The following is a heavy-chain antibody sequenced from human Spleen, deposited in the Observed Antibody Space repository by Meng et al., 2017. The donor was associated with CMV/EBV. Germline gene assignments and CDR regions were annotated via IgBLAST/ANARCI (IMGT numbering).Heavy chain of an antibody. J-gene: IGHJ5*02. Sequence: QVQLVQSGAEVKKPGASVKVSCKASGYTFSTYDVTWVRQAPGQGLEWMGWISSSNYNTKYAQKFQDRVTMTTDTSTSTAYMELSSLRSEDTAVYYCARKVGASTYWFDPWGQGTLVTVSS. V-gene: IGHV1-18*04. D-gene: IGHD1-26*01. CDR3: ARKVGASTYWFDP. CDR2: ISSSNYNT. CDR1: GYTFSTYD.